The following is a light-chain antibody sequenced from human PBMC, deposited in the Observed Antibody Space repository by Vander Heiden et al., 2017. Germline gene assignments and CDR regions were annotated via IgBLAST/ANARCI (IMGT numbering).Light chain of an antibody. CDR1: QSISSY. CDR2: AAS. CDR3: QQSYSTPR. J-gene: IGKJ4*01. V-gene: IGKV1-39*01. Sequence: DIQMTQSPSSLSASVGDRVTIICRASQSISSYLNWYQQKPGKAPKLLIYAASSLQSGVPSRFSGSGSGTDFTLTISSLQPEDFATYYCQQSYSTPRFGGGTKVEIK.